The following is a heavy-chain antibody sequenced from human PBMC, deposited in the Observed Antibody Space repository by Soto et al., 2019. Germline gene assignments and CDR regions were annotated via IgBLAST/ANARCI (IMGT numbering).Heavy chain of an antibody. D-gene: IGHD6-13*01. Sequence: GGSLRLSCAASGFTFSNAWMSWVRQAPGEGLEWVGRIKSKTDGGTTDYAAPVKGRFTISRDDSKNTLYLQMNSLKTEDTAVYYCTTVEYSSSPDYYYGMDVWGQGTTVTVSS. CDR3: TTVEYSSSPDYYYGMDV. CDR1: GFTFSNAW. CDR2: IKSKTDGGTT. J-gene: IGHJ6*02. V-gene: IGHV3-15*01.